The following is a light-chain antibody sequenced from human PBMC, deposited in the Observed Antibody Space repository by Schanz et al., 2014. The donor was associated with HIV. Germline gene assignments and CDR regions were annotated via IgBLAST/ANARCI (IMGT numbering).Light chain of an antibody. V-gene: IGKV3-20*01. CDR3: QQYGSSPPWT. CDR2: GAS. Sequence: EIVLTQSPATLSLSPGERATLSCRASQSVSSNFLAWYQQKPNQAPRLLIFGASRRATGIPDRFSGGGSGTDFTLTISRLEPEDFAVYYCQQYGSSPPWTFGQGTKVEIK. CDR1: QSVSSNF. J-gene: IGKJ1*01.